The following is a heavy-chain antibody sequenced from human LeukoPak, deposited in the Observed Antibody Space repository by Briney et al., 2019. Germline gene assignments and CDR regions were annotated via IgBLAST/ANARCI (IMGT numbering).Heavy chain of an antibody. J-gene: IGHJ4*02. V-gene: IGHV4-39*01. D-gene: IGHD3-22*01. CDR2: ISYSGST. CDR3: ARLQYYYSRGYYYGFDY. Sequence: WETLTLTCTVSGGSINSGNYLWGWIRQPPGKGLEWIGNISYSGSTYYNPSLKSRVTMSVDTSKNQFSLKVRSVTAPDTAVYYCARLQYYYSRGYYYGFDYWGQGTLVTVSS. CDR1: GGSINSGNYL.